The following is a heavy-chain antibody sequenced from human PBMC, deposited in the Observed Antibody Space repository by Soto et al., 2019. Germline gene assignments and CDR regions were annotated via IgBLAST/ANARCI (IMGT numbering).Heavy chain of an antibody. D-gene: IGHD3-22*01. CDR3: AREDRGYYQRDYFDY. CDR2: IIPIFGTA. V-gene: IGHV1-69*13. Sequence: RASVKVSCKASGGTFSSYAISWVRQAPGQGLEWMGGIIPIFGTANYAQKFQGRATITADESTSTAYMELSSLRSEATAVYYCAREDRGYYQRDYFDYWGQGTLVTVSS. J-gene: IGHJ4*02. CDR1: GGTFSSYA.